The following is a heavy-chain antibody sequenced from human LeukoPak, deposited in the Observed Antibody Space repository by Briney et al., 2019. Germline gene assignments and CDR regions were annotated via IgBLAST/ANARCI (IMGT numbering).Heavy chain of an antibody. V-gene: IGHV3-21*01. D-gene: IGHD3-22*01. CDR3: ARDRSMIVVVGDAFDI. J-gene: IGHJ3*02. CDR1: GFTFSSYS. Sequence: GGSLRLSCAASGFTFSSYSMNWVRQAPGKGLEWVSSINSSSSYIYYADSVKGRFTISRDNAKNSLYLQMNSLRAEDTAVYYCARDRSMIVVVGDAFDIWGQGTMVTASS. CDR2: INSSSSYI.